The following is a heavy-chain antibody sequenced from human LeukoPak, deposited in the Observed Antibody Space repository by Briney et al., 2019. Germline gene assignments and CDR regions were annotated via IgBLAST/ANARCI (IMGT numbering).Heavy chain of an antibody. Sequence: PRGSLRLSCAASGFTFSSCAMSWVRQAPGKGLEWVSTIFDSGNSIYYADSAEGRFTISRDNSKNTLYLQMNSLRAGDTAVYYCAKDPIFSGSYGVFDYWGLGTLVTVSS. D-gene: IGHD1-26*01. CDR2: IFDSGNSI. V-gene: IGHV3-23*01. J-gene: IGHJ4*02. CDR3: AKDPIFSGSYGVFDY. CDR1: GFTFSSCA.